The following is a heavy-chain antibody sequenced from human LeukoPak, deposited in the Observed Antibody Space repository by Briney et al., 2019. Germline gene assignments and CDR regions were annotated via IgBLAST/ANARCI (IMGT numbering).Heavy chain of an antibody. CDR2: IYYSGST. V-gene: IGHV4-59*01. J-gene: IGHJ3*02. Sequence: SETLSLTCTVSGGSISSYYWSWIRQPPGKGLEWIGYIYYSGSTNYSPSLKSRVTISVDTSKNQFSLKLSSVTAADTAVYYCARHSYYQDAFDIWGQGTMVTVSS. CDR3: ARHSYYQDAFDI. CDR1: GGSISSYY. D-gene: IGHD3-10*01.